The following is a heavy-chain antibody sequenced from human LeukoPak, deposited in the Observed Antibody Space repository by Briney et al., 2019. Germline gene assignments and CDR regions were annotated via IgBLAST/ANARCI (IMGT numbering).Heavy chain of an antibody. CDR3: ASLSEYCSHGSCYLGWFDP. V-gene: IGHV4-59*01. Sequence: PSETLSLTCAVSGGSIRSYYWSWIRQPPGKGLEWIGYMYYSGSTNYNPSLKSRVTITVDTSKNQFSLKLSSVTAADTAVYYCASLSEYCSHGSCYLGWFDPWGQGTLVTVSS. CDR1: GGSIRSYY. J-gene: IGHJ5*02. D-gene: IGHD2-15*01. CDR2: MYYSGST.